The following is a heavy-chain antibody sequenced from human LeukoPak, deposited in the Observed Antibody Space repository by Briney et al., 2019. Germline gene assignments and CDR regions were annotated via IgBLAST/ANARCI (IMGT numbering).Heavy chain of an antibody. CDR3: TTDLSRSYFGS. D-gene: IGHD2-2*01. V-gene: IGHV3-53*01. Sequence: GGSLRLSCAASGFTVSSNYMSWVRQAPGKGLEWVSVIYSGGSTYYADSVKGRFTISRDNSKNTLYLQMNSLRAEDTAVYYCTTDLSRSYFGSWGQGTLVTVSS. CDR1: GFTVSSNY. J-gene: IGHJ4*02. CDR2: IYSGGST.